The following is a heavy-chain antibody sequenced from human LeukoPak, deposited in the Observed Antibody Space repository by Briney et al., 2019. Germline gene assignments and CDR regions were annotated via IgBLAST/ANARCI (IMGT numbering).Heavy chain of an antibody. J-gene: IGHJ4*02. D-gene: IGHD3-9*01. CDR2: ISGSGGST. V-gene: IGHV3-23*01. CDR1: GFTFSSYP. Sequence: GGSLRLSCAASGFTFSSYPMSWVRQAPGKGLEWVSAISGSGGSTYYADSVKGRFTISRDNSKNTLYLQMNSLRAEDTAVYYCAKGDILTGYAFDYWGQGTLVTVSS. CDR3: AKGDILTGYAFDY.